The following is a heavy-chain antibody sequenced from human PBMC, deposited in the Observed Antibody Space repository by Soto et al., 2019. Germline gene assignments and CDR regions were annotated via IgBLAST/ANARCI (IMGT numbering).Heavy chain of an antibody. CDR3: AIASVTRIRGEPPAH. J-gene: IGHJ4*02. CDR1: GIIFSAFA. D-gene: IGHD3-10*01. CDR2: ITGSGGST. Sequence: EVQLLESGGGLVQPGGSLRLSCTASGIIFSAFAMSWVRQAPGKGLEWVSGITGSGGSTNYADSVKGRFTIFRDKSKDTLYLQMHSLGVDDTAIYYWAIASVTRIRGEPPAHWGQGTLVTVSS. V-gene: IGHV3-23*01.